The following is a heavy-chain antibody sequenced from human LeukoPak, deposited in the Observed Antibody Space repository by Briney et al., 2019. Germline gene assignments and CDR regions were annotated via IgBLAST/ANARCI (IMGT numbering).Heavy chain of an antibody. V-gene: IGHV3-21*01. Sequence: GGSLRLSCAASGFTFSSYSMNWVRQAPGKGLEWVSSISCSSSYIYYADSVKGRFTISRDHAKNSLYMQMNSLRAEDPAVYYCARGDYGSGRYALVPPDYWGQGTLVTVSA. CDR1: GFTFSSYS. J-gene: IGHJ4*02. CDR3: ARGDYGSGRYALVPPDY. D-gene: IGHD3-10*01. CDR2: ISCSSSYI.